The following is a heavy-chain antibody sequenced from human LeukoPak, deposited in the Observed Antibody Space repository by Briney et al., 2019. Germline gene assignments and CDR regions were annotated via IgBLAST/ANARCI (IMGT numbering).Heavy chain of an antibody. Sequence: SETLSLTCTVSNASISSYYWGWIRQPPGKGLEWIGYISHSGSTIYKPSLKSRVTMSLDTSKNQFSLRLTSVTAADTAVYYCARFAEVYYYIDVWGTGTTVTVSS. CDR1: NASISSYY. CDR3: ARFAEVYYYIDV. J-gene: IGHJ6*03. CDR2: ISHSGST. D-gene: IGHD2-21*01. V-gene: IGHV4-59*08.